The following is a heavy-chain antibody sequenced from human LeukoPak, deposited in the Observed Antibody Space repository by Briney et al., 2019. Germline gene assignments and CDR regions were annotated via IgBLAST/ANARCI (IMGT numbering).Heavy chain of an antibody. D-gene: IGHD1-26*01. CDR3: ARDRVGADYGMDV. CDR1: VGTFSSYT. CDR2: IIPILGIG. J-gene: IGHJ6*02. V-gene: IGHV1-69*04. Sequence: SVNVSCKASVGTFSSYTISWVRQAPGQGVEWMGRIIPILGIGNYAQKFQGRVTITADKSTSTAYMELSSLRSEDTAVYYCARDRVGADYGMDVWGQGTTVTVSS.